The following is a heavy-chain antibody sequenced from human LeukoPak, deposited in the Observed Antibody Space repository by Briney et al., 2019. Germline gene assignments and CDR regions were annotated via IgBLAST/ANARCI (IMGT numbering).Heavy chain of an antibody. J-gene: IGHJ4*02. CDR1: GFTFSDYY. Sequence: GGSLRLSCAASGFTFSDYYVSWIRQVPGKGLEWVSYITSSGDTIYYADSVKGRFTISRDIPENSVYLQMNSLRAEDTGVYYCAREGGNWGEGYFDYWGQGTLVTVSS. V-gene: IGHV3-11*01. CDR3: AREGGNWGEGYFDY. D-gene: IGHD7-27*01. CDR2: ITSSGDTI.